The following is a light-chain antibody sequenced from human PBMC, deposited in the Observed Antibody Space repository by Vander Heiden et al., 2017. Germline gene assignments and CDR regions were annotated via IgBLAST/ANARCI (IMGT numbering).Light chain of an antibody. CDR3: QQYNSYPRT. CDR2: RAS. Sequence: DIQMTQSPSTLSASVGDRVTITCRASQSISSWLAWYQLKPGKAPKLLIYRASSLESGVPSRFSGSESGTEFTLTISSLQPEDSANYSCQQYNSYPRTFGQGTKVEI. CDR1: QSISSW. J-gene: IGKJ1*01. V-gene: IGKV1-5*03.